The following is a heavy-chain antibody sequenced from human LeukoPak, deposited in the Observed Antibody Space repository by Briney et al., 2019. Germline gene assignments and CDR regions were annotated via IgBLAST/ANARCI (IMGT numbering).Heavy chain of an antibody. CDR3: ARVEAVAGIWNY. J-gene: IGHJ4*02. Sequence: GASVKVSCKASGYTFTSYYMHWVRQAPGQGLGWMGWINPNSGGTSYAQKFQGRVTMTRDTSISTAYMELSRLRSDGTAVYYCARVEAVAGIWNYWGQGTLVTVSS. CDR1: GYTFTSYY. D-gene: IGHD6-19*01. V-gene: IGHV1-2*02. CDR2: INPNSGGT.